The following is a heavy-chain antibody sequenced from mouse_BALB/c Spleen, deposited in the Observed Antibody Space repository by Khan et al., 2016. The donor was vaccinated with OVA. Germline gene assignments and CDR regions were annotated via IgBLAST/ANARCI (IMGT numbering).Heavy chain of an antibody. V-gene: IGHV3-2*02. CDR3: ASLKYNGSSWFDY. CDR2: ITYSGDS. CDR1: GYSITSDFA. Sequence: EVQLQESGPGLVKPSQSLSLTCTVTGYSITSDFAWNWIRQFPGNKLEWMGYITYSGDSSYNPSLKSRSSITRDTSKNQFFLQLNSVTTEDTATSYCASLKYNGSSWFDYWGQGTLVTVSA. D-gene: IGHD1-1*01. J-gene: IGHJ3*01.